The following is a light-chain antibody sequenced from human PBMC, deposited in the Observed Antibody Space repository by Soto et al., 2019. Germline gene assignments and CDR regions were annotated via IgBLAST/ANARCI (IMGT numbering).Light chain of an antibody. V-gene: IGKV1-5*03. CDR3: QQYSDHWT. CDR2: KAS. CDR1: RCIINW. Sequence: IQMTQSLASLSASVGDRVTITWRASRCIINWLAWYQQKSGKGPKLLIYKASNLQTGVPSRFSGSGYGTEFTLTISSLQPDDVATYYCQQYSDHWTFGQGTKVDI. J-gene: IGKJ1*01.